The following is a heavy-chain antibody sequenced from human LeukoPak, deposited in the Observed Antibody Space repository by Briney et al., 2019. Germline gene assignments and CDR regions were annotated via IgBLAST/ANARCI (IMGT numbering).Heavy chain of an antibody. Sequence: ASVKVSCKASGYTFTSYGISWVRQAPGQGLEWMGWINPNSGGTNYGQKFQGRVTMTRDTSISTAYMELSRLRSDDTAVYYCAKGLLLEYYYMDVWGKGTTVTVSS. D-gene: IGHD2/OR15-2a*01. CDR3: AKGLLLEYYYMDV. V-gene: IGHV1-2*02. J-gene: IGHJ6*03. CDR2: INPNSGGT. CDR1: GYTFTSYG.